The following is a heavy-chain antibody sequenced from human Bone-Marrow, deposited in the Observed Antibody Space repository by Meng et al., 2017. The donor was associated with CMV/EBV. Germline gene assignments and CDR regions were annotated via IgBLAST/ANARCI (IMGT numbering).Heavy chain of an antibody. D-gene: IGHD3-10*01. CDR3: ARGTLRGISKGNFFDY. V-gene: IGHV3-21*01. CDR2: ISSSSSYI. CDR1: GFTFSSYS. J-gene: IGHJ4*02. Sequence: EVQLLESGGGLVQPGGSLRLSCAASGFTFSSYSMNWVRQAPGKGLEWVSSISSSSSYIYYADSVKGRFTISRDNAKNSLYLQMNSLRAEDTAVYYCARGTLRGISKGNFFDYWGQGTLVTVSS.